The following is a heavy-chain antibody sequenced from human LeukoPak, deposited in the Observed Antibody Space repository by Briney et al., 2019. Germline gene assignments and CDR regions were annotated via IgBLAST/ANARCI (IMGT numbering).Heavy chain of an antibody. CDR3: ARARGSGSYYRHRAWYYFDY. J-gene: IGHJ4*02. CDR2: INHSGST. V-gene: IGHV4-34*01. CDR1: GGSFSGYY. Sequence: SETLSLTCAVYGGSFSGYYWSWIRQPPGKGLEWIGEINHSGSTNYNPSPKSRVTISVDTSKNQFSLKLSSVTAADTAVYYCARARGSGSYYRHRAWYYFDYWGQGTLVTVSS. D-gene: IGHD3-10*01.